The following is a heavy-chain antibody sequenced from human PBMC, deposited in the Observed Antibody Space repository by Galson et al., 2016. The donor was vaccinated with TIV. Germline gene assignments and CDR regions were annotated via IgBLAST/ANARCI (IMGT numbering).Heavy chain of an antibody. CDR1: GFTFSSYW. CDR3: AKDLEGDYYDSSGYYS. J-gene: IGHJ5*02. D-gene: IGHD3-22*01. CDR2: MNQDGSEK. Sequence: SLRLSCAASGFTFSSYWMSWVRQAPGKGLEWVANMNQDGSEKYYVGSVEGRFTISRDNAKKSLYLQMNSLRAEDTAIDYCAKDLEGDYYDSSGYYSWGQGTLVTVSS. V-gene: IGHV3-7*03.